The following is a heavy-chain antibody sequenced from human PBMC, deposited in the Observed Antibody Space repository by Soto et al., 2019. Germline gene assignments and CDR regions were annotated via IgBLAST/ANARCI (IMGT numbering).Heavy chain of an antibody. J-gene: IGHJ4*02. CDR2: VYDNGRP. CDR1: GGSISVYY. V-gene: IGHV4-59*01. CDR3: ARGVGSSPPRY. D-gene: IGHD3-9*01. Sequence: QVQLQESGPGQVKPSETLSLTCTISGGSISVYYWSWIRQSPRQGLEWIGYVYDNGRPYYSPSLKALVTISANTSKNQIILKLSSATASHTAVYYCARGVGSSPPRYWGRGTLVTVSS.